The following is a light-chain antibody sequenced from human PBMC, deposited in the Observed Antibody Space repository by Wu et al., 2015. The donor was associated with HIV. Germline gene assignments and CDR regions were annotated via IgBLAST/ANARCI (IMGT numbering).Light chain of an antibody. CDR3: QQYNNYWT. CDR2: AAS. CDR1: KSISTW. Sequence: QMTQSPSTLSASVGDRVAITCRASKSISTWLAWYQQKPGQAPKLLIYAASNLESDVPARFSGSGSGTEFTLTINGLQPDDFATYYCQQYNNYWTFGQGTKV. J-gene: IGKJ1*01. V-gene: IGKV1-5*01.